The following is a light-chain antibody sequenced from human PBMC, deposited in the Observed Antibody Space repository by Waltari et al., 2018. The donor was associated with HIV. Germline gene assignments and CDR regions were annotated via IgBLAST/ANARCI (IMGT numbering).Light chain of an antibody. CDR3: QQYNSHSYA. Sequence: DVQMPQSPSTLSAGMGDKVTITCRASQIINNWLAWYQQKPGKPPKLMIYKTSYLESGVPRRFSGSGSGAVFTLMIDGLQPDDFATYYCQQYNSHSYAFGQGTKVDVK. CDR1: QIINNW. CDR2: KTS. J-gene: IGKJ2*01. V-gene: IGKV1-5*03.